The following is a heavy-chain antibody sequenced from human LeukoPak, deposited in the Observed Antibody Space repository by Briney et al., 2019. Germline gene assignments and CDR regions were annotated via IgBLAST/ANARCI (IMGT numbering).Heavy chain of an antibody. CDR1: GFPFSTYW. CDR3: ARGRGGNSGY. CDR2: IRKDGGAK. V-gene: IGHV3-7*01. D-gene: IGHD4-23*01. J-gene: IGHJ4*02. Sequence: GGSLRLSCAASGFPFSTYWMAWVRQAPGKGLDWVANIRKDGGAKFYAASVKGRFIISRDTAKTSLYLQMNNLRAEDPAVYSCARGRGGNSGYWGQGTLVTVSS.